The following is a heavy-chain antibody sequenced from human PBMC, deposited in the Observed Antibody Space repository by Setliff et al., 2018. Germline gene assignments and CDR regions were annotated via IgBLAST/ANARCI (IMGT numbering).Heavy chain of an antibody. D-gene: IGHD2-21*02. CDR3: ARDLYCGGHCYQLFDS. J-gene: IGHJ4*02. Sequence: SETLSLTCTVSGGSISTPYYYWSWIRQAPGKGLEWIGRIYPSGGTNYNPSLKSRVTISVDTSKNHFSLKLTSVTAADTAVYYCARDLYCGGHCYQLFDSWGQGTLVTVSS. V-gene: IGHV4-61*02. CDR2: IYPSGGT. CDR1: GGSISTPYYY.